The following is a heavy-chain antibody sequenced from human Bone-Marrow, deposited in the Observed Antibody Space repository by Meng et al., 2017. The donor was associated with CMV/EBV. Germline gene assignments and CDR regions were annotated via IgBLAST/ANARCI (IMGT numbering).Heavy chain of an antibody. CDR1: GASIRNGSYY. V-gene: IGHV4-39*07. CDR2: IYYSVTT. CDR3: ARERFGEYPIDY. Sequence: VSGASIRNGSYYWGWIRQAPGKGLEWIGSIYYSVTTYYNPSLKSRVTISVDTSKSQFSLRLSSMTAADTAVYYCARERFGEYPIDYWGQGTLVTVSS. J-gene: IGHJ4*02. D-gene: IGHD3-10*01.